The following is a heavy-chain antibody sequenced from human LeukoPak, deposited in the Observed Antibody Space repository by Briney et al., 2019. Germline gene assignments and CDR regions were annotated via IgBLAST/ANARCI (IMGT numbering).Heavy chain of an antibody. CDR1: GGSISSGGYY. CDR3: ARQGYCSSTSCYTDYYYYMDV. Sequence: SETLSLTCTVSGGSISSGGYYWGWIRQPPGKGLEWIGSIYYSGSTYYNPSLKSRVTISVDTSKNQFSLKLSSVTAADTAVYYCARQGYCSSTSCYTDYYYYMDVWGKGTTATVSS. V-gene: IGHV4-39*01. J-gene: IGHJ6*03. CDR2: IYYSGST. D-gene: IGHD2-2*02.